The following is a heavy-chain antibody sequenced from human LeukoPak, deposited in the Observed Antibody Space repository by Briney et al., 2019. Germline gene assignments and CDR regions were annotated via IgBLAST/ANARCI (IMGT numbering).Heavy chain of an antibody. J-gene: IGHJ4*02. Sequence: GGSLRLSCAASGFVFSTFWMSWVRQTPGRGLEWVAYISPDGSEKDSLDSVRGRFTISRDNAKNSLCLQMNSLRAEDTAVYYCARGHWKLDYWCQGALVIVSS. CDR2: ISPDGSEK. CDR1: GFVFSTFW. D-gene: IGHD1-1*01. V-gene: IGHV3-7*05. CDR3: ARGHWKLDY.